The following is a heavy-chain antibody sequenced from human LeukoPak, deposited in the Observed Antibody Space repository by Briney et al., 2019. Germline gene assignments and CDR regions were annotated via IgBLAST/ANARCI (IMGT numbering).Heavy chain of an antibody. CDR2: INDYGNRV. V-gene: IGHV3-64D*06. D-gene: IGHD3-10*01. CDR1: GFTFMTSA. J-gene: IGHJ3*02. Sequence: GGSLRLSCSASGFTFMTSAMHWARQAPGKGLEYVSSINDYGNRVHYAGSVKGRFSISRDTSTNTLYLQMSSLRPEDTAVYHCVKDRPGSYAFDIWGQGTMVTVSS. CDR3: VKDRPGSYAFDI.